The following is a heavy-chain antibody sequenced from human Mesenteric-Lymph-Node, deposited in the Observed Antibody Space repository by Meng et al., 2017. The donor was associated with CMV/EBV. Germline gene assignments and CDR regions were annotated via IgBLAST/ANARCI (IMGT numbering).Heavy chain of an antibody. CDR1: GDTFSSYC. CDR3: ARSSSTTAYYYYGMDV. V-gene: IGHV1-8*02. J-gene: IGHJ6*02. CDR2: MNPNTGNT. D-gene: IGHD2-2*01. Sequence: ASVKVSCKAPGDTFSSYCISWVRQAPGQGLEYLGWMNPNTGNTGYAQKFQGRVTMTRDTSRSTAYMELSSLRSEDTAVYYCARSSSTTAYYYYGMDVWGQGTTVTVSS.